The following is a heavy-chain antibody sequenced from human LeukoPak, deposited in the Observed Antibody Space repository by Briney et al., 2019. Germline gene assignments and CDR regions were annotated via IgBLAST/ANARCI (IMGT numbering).Heavy chain of an antibody. CDR1: GFTFSSYS. J-gene: IGHJ4*02. CDR2: ISISSSYI. CDR3: ATAPPPLGYCTNGVCYRGGYFDY. V-gene: IGHV3-21*01. Sequence: GGSLRLSCSASGFTFSSYSMNWVRQAPGKGLEWVSSISISSSYIYYPDSVKGRFTISRDNAKNSLYRQMYIRLAEDTAVYYCATAPPPLGYCTNGVCYRGGYFDYWGQGPLVTVSS. D-gene: IGHD2-8*01.